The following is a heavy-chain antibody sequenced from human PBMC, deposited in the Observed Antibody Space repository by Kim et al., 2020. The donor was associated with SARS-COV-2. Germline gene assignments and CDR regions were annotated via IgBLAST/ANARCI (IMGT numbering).Heavy chain of an antibody. CDR3: ARGLHEVAMAFDY. D-gene: IGHD5-18*01. J-gene: IGHJ4*02. CDR1: GGSISSSSYY. CDR2: IYYSGST. V-gene: IGHV4-39*07. Sequence: SETLSLTCTVSGGSISSSSYYWGWIRQPPGKGLEWIGSIYYSGSTYYNPSLKSRVTISVDTSKNQFSLKLSSVTAADTAVYYCARGLHEVAMAFDYWGQGTLVTVSS.